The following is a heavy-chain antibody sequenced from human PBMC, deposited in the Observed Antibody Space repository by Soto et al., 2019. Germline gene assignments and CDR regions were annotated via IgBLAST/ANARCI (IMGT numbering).Heavy chain of an antibody. Sequence: SETLSLTCTVSGGSISSSSYYWGWIRQPPGKGLEWIGSIYYSGSTYYNPSLKSRVTISVDTSKNQFSLKLSSVTAADTAVYYCARSWSSWYGVSVYYYYGMDVWGQGTTVTVPS. CDR3: ARSWSSWYGVSVYYYYGMDV. V-gene: IGHV4-39*01. D-gene: IGHD6-13*01. J-gene: IGHJ6*02. CDR2: IYYSGST. CDR1: GGSISSSSYY.